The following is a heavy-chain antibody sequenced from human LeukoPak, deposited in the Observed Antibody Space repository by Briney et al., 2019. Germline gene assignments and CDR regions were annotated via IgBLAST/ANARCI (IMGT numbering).Heavy chain of an antibody. D-gene: IGHD2-21*02. CDR3: ARPRSYCGGDCSYYFDY. CDR1: GYSFTSHW. J-gene: IGHJ4*02. Sequence: GESLKISCKGSGYSFTSHWISWVRQMPAKGLEWMGRIDPSDSYTNYSPSFQGHVTISADKSISTAYLQWSSLKASDTAMYYCARPRSYCGGDCSYYFDYWGQGTLVTVSS. CDR2: IDPSDSYT. V-gene: IGHV5-10-1*01.